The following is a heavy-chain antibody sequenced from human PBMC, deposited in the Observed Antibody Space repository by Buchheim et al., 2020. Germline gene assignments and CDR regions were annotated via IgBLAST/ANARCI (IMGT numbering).Heavy chain of an antibody. CDR3: VRSSGRPDC. J-gene: IGHJ4*02. D-gene: IGHD6-19*01. Sequence: EVQLVESGGGLIQPGGSLRLSCAASGFTFSSHWMHWVRQAPGKGLVWVARIDSDGTNTVYADSVKGRFTISREHAKKTLYLQMDSLRAEDTAVYHCVRSSGRPDCWGQGTL. V-gene: IGHV3-74*01. CDR2: IDSDGTNT. CDR1: GFTFSSHW.